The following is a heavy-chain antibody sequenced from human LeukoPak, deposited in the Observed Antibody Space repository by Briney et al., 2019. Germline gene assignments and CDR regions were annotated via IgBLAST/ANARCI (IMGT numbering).Heavy chain of an antibody. CDR2: ISGSGGST. V-gene: IGHV3-23*01. CDR3: AKVGPTMYYYDRYYFDY. Sequence: GGSLRLSCAASGFTFSSYGMSWVRQAPGKGLEWVSAISGSGGSTYYADSVKGRFTISRDNSKNTLYLQMNSLRAEDTAVYYCAKVGPTMYYYDRYYFDYWGQGTLVTVSS. CDR1: GFTFSSYG. D-gene: IGHD3-22*01. J-gene: IGHJ4*02.